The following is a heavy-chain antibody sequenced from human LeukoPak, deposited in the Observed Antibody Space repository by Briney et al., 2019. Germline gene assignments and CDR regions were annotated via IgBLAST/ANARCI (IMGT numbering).Heavy chain of an antibody. CDR1: GFTFSDYY. CDR3: ARDGRSIAARFYYY. D-gene: IGHD6-6*01. V-gene: IGHV3-11*04. J-gene: IGHJ4*02. CDR2: ISSSGSTI. Sequence: PGGSLRLSCAAPGFTFSDYYMSWIRQAPGKGLEWVSYISSSGSTIYYADSVKGRFTIFRDNAKNSLYLQMNSLRAEDTAVYYCARDGRSIAARFYYYWGQGTLVTVSS.